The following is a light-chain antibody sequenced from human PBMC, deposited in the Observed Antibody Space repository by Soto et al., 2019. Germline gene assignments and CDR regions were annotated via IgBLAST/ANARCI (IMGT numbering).Light chain of an antibody. CDR3: QQYFRSPRT. V-gene: IGKV3-20*01. CDR2: TAS. CDR1: QSVTSF. J-gene: IGKJ1*01. Sequence: EIVLTQSPGTLSLSPGERATLSCRASQSVTSFLAWYQQKPGQAPRLLIYTASNRATGVPDRFSGSASGTDYTLTISRLEPEDFAVYYCQQYFRSPRTFGQGTKVEMK.